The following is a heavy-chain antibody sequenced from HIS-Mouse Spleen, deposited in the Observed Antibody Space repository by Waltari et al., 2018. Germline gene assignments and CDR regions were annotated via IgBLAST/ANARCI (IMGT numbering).Heavy chain of an antibody. Sequence: QVQLVESGGGVVQPGRSLRLSCEASGFTFSSYGMRWVRQAPGKGLEWVAVISYDGSNKYYADSVKGRFTISRDNSKNTLYLQMNSLRAEDTAVYYCAKASSGWLDYWGQGTLVTVSS. CDR3: AKASSGWLDY. CDR2: ISYDGSNK. CDR1: GFTFSSYG. D-gene: IGHD6-19*01. J-gene: IGHJ4*02. V-gene: IGHV3-30*18.